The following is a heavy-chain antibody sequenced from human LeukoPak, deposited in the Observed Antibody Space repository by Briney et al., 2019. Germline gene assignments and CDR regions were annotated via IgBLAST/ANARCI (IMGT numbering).Heavy chain of an antibody. CDR2: INHSGST. J-gene: IGHJ4*02. Sequence: SETLSLTCAVYGGSFSGYYWSWIRQPPGKGLEWIGEINHSGSTNYNPSLKSRVTISVDTSKNQFSLKLSSVTAADTAVHYCAREGGDILTGYYPAQYYWGQGTLVTVSS. D-gene: IGHD3-9*01. CDR3: AREGGDILTGYYPAQYY. V-gene: IGHV4-34*01. CDR1: GGSFSGYY.